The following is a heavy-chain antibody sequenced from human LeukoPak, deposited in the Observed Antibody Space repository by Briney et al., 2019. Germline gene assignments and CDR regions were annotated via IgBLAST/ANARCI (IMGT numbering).Heavy chain of an antibody. D-gene: IGHD6-6*01. CDR3: ARDSSSHYFDY. CDR1: GVSISTYY. CDR2: IYYSGST. J-gene: IGHJ4*02. V-gene: IGHV4-59*01. Sequence: SETLSLTCTVSGVSISTYYWSWIRQPPGKGLEWIGYIYYSGSTNYNPSLKSRVTISVDTSKNQFSLKLSSVTAADTAVYYCARDSSSHYFDYWGQGTLVTVSS.